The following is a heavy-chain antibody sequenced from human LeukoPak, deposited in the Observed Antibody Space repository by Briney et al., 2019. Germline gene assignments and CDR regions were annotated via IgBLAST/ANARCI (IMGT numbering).Heavy chain of an antibody. J-gene: IGHJ5*02. V-gene: IGHV3-7*01. Sequence: PGGSLTLTCAASGFSFSSYYRICVRQAPGKALEWVAHIKQDGSDKYYVDSVKGRFTISRDNAKNSLYLQMNSLRDDDTAVYYCAGYAIRSGVRWLDPRGQGTLVTVSS. CDR1: GFSFSSYY. D-gene: IGHD2-8*01. CDR2: IKQDGSDK. CDR3: AGYAIRSGVRWLDP.